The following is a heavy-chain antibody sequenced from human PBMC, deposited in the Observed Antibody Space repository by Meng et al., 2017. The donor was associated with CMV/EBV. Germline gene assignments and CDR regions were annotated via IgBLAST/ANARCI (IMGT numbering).Heavy chain of an antibody. D-gene: IGHD2-2*01. CDR1: GYTFTSYD. CDR3: ARGPPFYCSSTSCYYYYYYGMDV. J-gene: IGHJ6*02. V-gene: IGHV1-8*01. Sequence: ASVKVSCKASGYTFTSYDINWVRQATGQGLEWMGWMNPNSGNTGYAQKFQGRVTMTRNTSISTAYMELRSLRSEDTAVYYCARGPPFYCSSTSCYYYYYYGMDVWGQGTTVTVSS. CDR2: MNPNSGNT.